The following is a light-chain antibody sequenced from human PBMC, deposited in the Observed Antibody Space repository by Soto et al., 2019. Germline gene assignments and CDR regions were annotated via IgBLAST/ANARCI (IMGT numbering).Light chain of an antibody. V-gene: IGKV1-16*02. Sequence: DIPMTQSPSSLSASVGDRVTITCRASQDISNHLAWFQQKPGKAPKSLIYDASSLKSGVPSNFSGSASGTHFTLIISSLQPDDCATYYCQQYHNYPVTFGGGTKVEI. CDR2: DAS. J-gene: IGKJ4*01. CDR3: QQYHNYPVT. CDR1: QDISNH.